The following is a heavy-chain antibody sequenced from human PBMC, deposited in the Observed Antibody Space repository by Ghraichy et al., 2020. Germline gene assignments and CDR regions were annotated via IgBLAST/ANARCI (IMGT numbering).Heavy chain of an antibody. V-gene: IGHV1-18*01. CDR3: ARDGDIRYFDWFSGYYYMDV. Sequence: ASVKVSCKASGYTFTSYGISWVRQAPGQGLEWMGWISAYNGNTNYAQKLQGRVTMTTDTSTSTAYMELRSLRSDDTAVYYCARDGDIRYFDWFSGYYYMDVWGKGTTVTVSS. CDR1: GYTFTSYG. D-gene: IGHD3-9*01. CDR2: ISAYNGNT. J-gene: IGHJ6*03.